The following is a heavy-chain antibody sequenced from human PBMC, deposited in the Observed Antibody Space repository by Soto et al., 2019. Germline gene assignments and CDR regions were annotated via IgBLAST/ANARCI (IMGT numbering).Heavy chain of an antibody. CDR1: GFAFNNYA. Sequence: GGSLRLSCAASGFAFNNYAMNWVRQAPGKGLEWVSHISGSGGSTDYAESVKGRFSISKDSVNNTLYLHMSSLRAEDTALYFCAKEGPYINSCSSAGYLQHSGLGTQVPVCS. V-gene: IGHV3-23*01. CDR2: ISGSGGST. D-gene: IGHD2-2*02. J-gene: IGHJ1*01. CDR3: AKEGPYINSCSSAGYLQH.